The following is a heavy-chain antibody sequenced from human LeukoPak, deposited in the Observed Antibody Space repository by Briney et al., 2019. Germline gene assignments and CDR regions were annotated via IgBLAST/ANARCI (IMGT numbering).Heavy chain of an antibody. CDR1: GFTFSIYA. CDR3: ARAIRGYSYGHFDY. D-gene: IGHD5-18*01. J-gene: IGHJ4*02. V-gene: IGHV3-23*01. CDR2: ISGSGGST. Sequence: GGSLRLSCAASGFTFSIYAMSWVSQAPGKGLEWVSTISGSGGSTYYADSVKGRFTISRDNSKNTLYLQMNSLRAEDTAVYYCARAIRGYSYGHFDYWGQGTLVTVSS.